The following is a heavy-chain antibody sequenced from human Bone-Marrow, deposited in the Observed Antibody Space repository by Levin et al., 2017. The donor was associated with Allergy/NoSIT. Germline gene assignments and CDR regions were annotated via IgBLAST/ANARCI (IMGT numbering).Heavy chain of an antibody. D-gene: IGHD6-19*01. CDR2: IDISGRT. CDR1: GGSMTSGNDY. Sequence: SQTLSLTCTVSGGSMTSGNDYWSWIRQPAGKGLEWIGRIDISGRTDYNPSLKSRVTMSVDTSKNQFSLRLSSVTAAATALFYCARLSTDWLVVDLWGQGTLVTVSS. CDR3: ARLSTDWLVVDL. V-gene: IGHV4-61*02. J-gene: IGHJ5*02.